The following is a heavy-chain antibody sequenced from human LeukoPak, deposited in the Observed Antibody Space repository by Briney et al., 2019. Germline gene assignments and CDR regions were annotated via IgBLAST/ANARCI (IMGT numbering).Heavy chain of an antibody. CDR2: IWYDGSNK. CDR1: GFTFSSYG. CDR3: ARSPRSWPAAIPAYFDY. D-gene: IGHD2-2*02. V-gene: IGHV3-33*01. Sequence: PGGSLRLSCAASGFTFSSYGMHWVRQAPGTGLEWVAVIWYDGSNKYYADSVKGRFTISRDNSKNTLYLQMNSLRAEDTAVYYCARSPRSWPAAIPAYFDYWGQGTLVTVSS. J-gene: IGHJ4*02.